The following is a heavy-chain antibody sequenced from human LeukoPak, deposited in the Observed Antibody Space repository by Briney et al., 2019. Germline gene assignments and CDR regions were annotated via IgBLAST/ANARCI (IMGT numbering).Heavy chain of an antibody. D-gene: IGHD4-17*01. CDR1: GGPISSYY. CDR3: ARSIAPYGNTDFDY. Sequence: SETLSLTCTVSGGPISSYYWSWIRQPPGKGLEWIGYIYYSGSTNYNPSLKSRVTISVDTSKNQFSLKLSSVTAADTAVYYCARSIAPYGNTDFDYWGQGTLVTVSS. V-gene: IGHV4-59*01. CDR2: IYYSGST. J-gene: IGHJ4*02.